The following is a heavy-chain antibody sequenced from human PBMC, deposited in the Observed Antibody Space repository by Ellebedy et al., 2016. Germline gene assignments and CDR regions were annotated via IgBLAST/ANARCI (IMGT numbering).Heavy chain of an antibody. CDR2: ISTYNDVI. J-gene: IGHJ3*02. CDR3: ARGQNAPMTTGAAFDI. Sequence: ASVKVSCKASGYSFTIYGISWVRQPPGQGLEWMGWISTYNDVINYAQNLQGRVTLTTDTSTSTLYMELSSLRSEDTAVYYCARGQNAPMTTGAAFDIWGQGTMITVSS. D-gene: IGHD4-11*01. CDR1: GYSFTIYG. V-gene: IGHV1-18*04.